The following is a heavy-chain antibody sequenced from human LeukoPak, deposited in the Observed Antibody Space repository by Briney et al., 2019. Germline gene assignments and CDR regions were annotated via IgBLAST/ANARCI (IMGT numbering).Heavy chain of an antibody. CDR3: ARLESDGGGTDY. V-gene: IGHV1-8*01. CDR2: MNPNSGNT. Sequence: GASVKVSCKASGYTFTSYDIKWVRQATGQGLEWMGWMNPNSGNTGYAQKFQGRVTMTRNTSISTAYMELSSLRSEDTAVYYCARLESDGGGTDYWGQGTLVTVSS. CDR1: GYTFTSYD. J-gene: IGHJ4*02. D-gene: IGHD2-21*01.